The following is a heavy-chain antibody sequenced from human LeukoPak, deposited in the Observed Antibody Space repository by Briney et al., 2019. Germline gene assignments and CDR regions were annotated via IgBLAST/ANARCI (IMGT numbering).Heavy chain of an antibody. V-gene: IGHV3-30-3*01. CDR3: ARGCITIFGGGPYYFDY. D-gene: IGHD3-3*01. Sequence: GGSLRLSCAASGFSFSSYAMHWVRQAPGKGLAWVAVTSYDGDNKYYAASVKGRFTISRDNSKNTLYLQMNSLRAEDTAVYYCARGCITIFGGGPYYFDYWGQGTLVTVSS. J-gene: IGHJ4*02. CDR2: TSYDGDNK. CDR1: GFSFSSYA.